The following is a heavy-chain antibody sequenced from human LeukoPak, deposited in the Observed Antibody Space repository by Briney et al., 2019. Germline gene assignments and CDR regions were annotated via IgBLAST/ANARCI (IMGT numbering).Heavy chain of an antibody. D-gene: IGHD3-22*01. CDR1: GGTFSSYA. Sequence: SVKVSCKASGGTFSSYAISWVRQAPGQGLEWMGGIIPIFGTANYAQKFQGRVTITADESTSTAYMELSSLRSEDTAVYYCARSYCDSSGYYPFDYWGQGTLVTVSS. J-gene: IGHJ4*02. CDR3: ARSYCDSSGYYPFDY. V-gene: IGHV1-69*13. CDR2: IIPIFGTA.